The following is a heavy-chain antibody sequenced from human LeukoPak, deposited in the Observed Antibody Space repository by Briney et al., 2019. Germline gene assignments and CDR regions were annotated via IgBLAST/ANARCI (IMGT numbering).Heavy chain of an antibody. D-gene: IGHD6-6*01. J-gene: IGHJ4*02. CDR2: ISNNGGYT. V-gene: IGHV3-23*01. CDR1: GFTFSSSA. Sequence: GGSLRLSCAASGFTFSSSAMSWVRQAPGKGLEWVSAISNNGGYTYYADSVQGRFTISRDNSKSTLCLQMNSLRAEDTAVYYCAREPTYSSSLDYWGQGTLVTVSS. CDR3: AREPTYSSSLDY.